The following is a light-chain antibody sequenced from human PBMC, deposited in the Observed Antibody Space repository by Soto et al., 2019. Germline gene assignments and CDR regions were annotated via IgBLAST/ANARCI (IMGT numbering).Light chain of an antibody. CDR3: QQFNKWPPV. V-gene: IGKV3-15*01. CDR2: DAS. CDR1: QSVGRN. Sequence: EIVLTQSPATLSLSPGERATLSCRASQSVGRNLAWYQQKPGQAPRLLIYDASNRATGIPARFSGSGSGTEFTLIISSLQSEDFAVYYCQQFNKWPPVFGPGTKVDIK. J-gene: IGKJ3*01.